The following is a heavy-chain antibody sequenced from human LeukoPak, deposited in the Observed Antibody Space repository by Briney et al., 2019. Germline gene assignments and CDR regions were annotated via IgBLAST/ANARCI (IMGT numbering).Heavy chain of an antibody. CDR1: GYTFTIYG. J-gene: IGHJ4*02. V-gene: IGHV1-18*01. D-gene: IGHD3-10*01. CDR3: ARASASGSYYNLY. Sequence: GASVTVSRTASGYTFTIYGISWVRQAPGQGLERMGWISANNGNTNYAQKVQGRVTMTTDTSTSTAYMEVRSLRSDDTAVCYCARASASGSYYNLYWGQGTLVTVSS. CDR2: ISANNGNT.